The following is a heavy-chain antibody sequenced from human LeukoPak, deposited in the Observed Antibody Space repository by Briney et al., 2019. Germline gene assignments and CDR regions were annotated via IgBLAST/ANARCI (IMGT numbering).Heavy chain of an antibody. Sequence: SETLSLTCAVSGGSISSSNWWSWVRQPPGKGLEWIGEIHHSGSTNYNPSLKSRVTISVDTSKNQFSLKLSSVTAADTAVYYCARGGGEYCTNGVCSRSRAFDIWGQGTMVTVSS. CDR1: GGSISSSNW. CDR2: IHHSGST. CDR3: ARGGGEYCTNGVCSRSRAFDI. J-gene: IGHJ3*02. V-gene: IGHV4-4*02. D-gene: IGHD2-8*01.